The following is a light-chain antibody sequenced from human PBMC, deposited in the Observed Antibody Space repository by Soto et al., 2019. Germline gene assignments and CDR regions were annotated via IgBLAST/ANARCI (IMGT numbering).Light chain of an antibody. CDR2: KAS. V-gene: IGKV1-5*03. Sequence: DIQMTQSPSTLSASVGDRVTITCRASQSISSWLAWYQQKPGKAPKLLIYKASSLESGVPSRFSGSGSGTEFTLTISSLQPDDFATYCCQQYKSYPFTFGPGTKVDIK. J-gene: IGKJ3*01. CDR1: QSISSW. CDR3: QQYKSYPFT.